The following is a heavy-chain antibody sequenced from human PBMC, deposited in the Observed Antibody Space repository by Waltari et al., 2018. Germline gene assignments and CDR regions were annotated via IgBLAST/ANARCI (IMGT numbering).Heavy chain of an antibody. Sequence: QVQLQQWGAGLLEPSETLSVTCAVSGCSFPGYYWTWIRQSPGMGLEWIGEIKHSGDTDYNPSLKSRVIISVDTPKRQFSLRLSSVTAADTAVYYCARLRRSNWSFEVWGQGTLVTVSS. V-gene: IGHV4-34*01. CDR3: ARLRRSNWSFEV. CDR1: GCSFPGYY. D-gene: IGHD6-13*01. J-gene: IGHJ4*02. CDR2: IKHSGDT.